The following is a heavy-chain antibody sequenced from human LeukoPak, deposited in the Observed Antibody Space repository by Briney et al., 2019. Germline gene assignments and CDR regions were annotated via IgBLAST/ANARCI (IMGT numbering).Heavy chain of an antibody. CDR1: GYTFTGYY. J-gene: IGHJ6*04. V-gene: IGHV1-2*02. Sequence: ASVKVSCKASGYTFTGYYMHWVRQAPGQGLEWMGWINPNSGGTNYAQKFQGRVTMTRDTSISTAYMELSRLRSDDTAVYYCASAPSDILTGYNYGMDVWGKGTTVTVSS. D-gene: IGHD3-9*01. CDR3: ASAPSDILTGYNYGMDV. CDR2: INPNSGGT.